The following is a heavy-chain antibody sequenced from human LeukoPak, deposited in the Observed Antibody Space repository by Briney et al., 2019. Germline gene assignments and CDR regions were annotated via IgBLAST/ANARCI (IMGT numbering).Heavy chain of an antibody. CDR3: VKEGNYYSFDF. J-gene: IGHJ4*02. V-gene: IGHV3-23*01. D-gene: IGHD3-22*01. CDR1: GFTFDFFA. CDR2: IRGRSDST. Sequence: PGGSLRLSCAASGFTFDFFAMNWVRQAPGKGLEWVSTIRGRSDSTYYADSVKGRFTISRDNSKNTLYLQMNSLRAGDTAIYYCVKEGNYYSFDFWGQGTQVTVSS.